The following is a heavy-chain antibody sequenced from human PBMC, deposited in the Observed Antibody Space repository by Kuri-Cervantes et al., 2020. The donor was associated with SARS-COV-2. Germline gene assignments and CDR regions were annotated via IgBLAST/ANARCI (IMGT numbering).Heavy chain of an antibody. CDR2: IYYSGST. CDR1: GGSISSYY. V-gene: IGHV4-59*12. J-gene: IGHJ4*02. CDR3: ARVSSGWSYRLLDY. Sequence: SETLSLTCTVSGGSISSYYWSWIRQPPGKGLEWIGYIYYSGSTNYNPSLKSRVTISVDTSKNQFSLKLSSVTAADTAVYYCARVSSGWSYRLLDYWGQGTLVTVSS. D-gene: IGHD6-19*01.